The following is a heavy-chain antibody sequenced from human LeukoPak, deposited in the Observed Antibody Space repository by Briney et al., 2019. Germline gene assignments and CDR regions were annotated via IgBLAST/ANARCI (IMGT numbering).Heavy chain of an antibody. J-gene: IGHJ4*02. Sequence: GGTLRLSCAASGFTFSSYGMSWVRQAPGKGLEWVSAISGSGGSTYYADSVKGRFTISRDNSKNTLYLQMNSLRAEDTAVYYCAKALLSYFDYWGQGTLVTVSS. CDR2: ISGSGGST. CDR1: GFTFSSYG. V-gene: IGHV3-23*01. CDR3: AKALLSYFDY.